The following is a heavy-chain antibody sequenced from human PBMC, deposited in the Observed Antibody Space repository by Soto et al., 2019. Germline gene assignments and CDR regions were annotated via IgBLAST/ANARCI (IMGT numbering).Heavy chain of an antibody. CDR1: GFTFSSYA. CDR3: AKARVDTIFGIDAFDI. J-gene: IGHJ3*02. V-gene: IGHV3-23*01. Sequence: EVQLLESGGGLVQPGGSLRLSCAASGFTFSSYAMSWVRQAPGKGLEWVSAISGSGGSTYYADSVKGRFTISRDNSKNTLYLQMNSLRAEDTAVYYCAKARVDTIFGIDAFDIWGQGTMVTVSS. CDR2: ISGSGGST. D-gene: IGHD3-3*01.